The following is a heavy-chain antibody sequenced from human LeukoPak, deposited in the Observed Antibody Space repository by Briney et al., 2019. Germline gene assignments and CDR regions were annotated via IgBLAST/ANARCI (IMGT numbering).Heavy chain of an antibody. D-gene: IGHD3-16*01. CDR2: IYYSGST. Sequence: SETLSLTCTVSGGSISSYYWSWIRQPPGKGLEWIGYIYYSGSTNYNPSLKSRVTISVDTSKNQFSLKLSSVTAADTAVYYCARRRGSYYFDYWGQGTLVTVSS. J-gene: IGHJ4*02. CDR1: GGSISSYY. V-gene: IGHV4-59*08. CDR3: ARRRGSYYFDY.